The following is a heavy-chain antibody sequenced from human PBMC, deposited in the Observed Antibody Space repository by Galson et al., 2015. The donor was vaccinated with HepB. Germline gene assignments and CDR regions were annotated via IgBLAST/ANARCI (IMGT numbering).Heavy chain of an antibody. Sequence: SVKVSCKASGYKFTGYYMHWVRQAPGQGLEWMGRINPFSGGTNYAQNFQGRVTMTRDTSITTVYMELSRLRFDDTAVYYCARESERYSEDFQHWGQGTLVTVSS. CDR1: GYKFTGYY. CDR2: INPFSGGT. V-gene: IGHV1-2*06. D-gene: IGHD1-14*01. J-gene: IGHJ1*01. CDR3: ARESERYSEDFQH.